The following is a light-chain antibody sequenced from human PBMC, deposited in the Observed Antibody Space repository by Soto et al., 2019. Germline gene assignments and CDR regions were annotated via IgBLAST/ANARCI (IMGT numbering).Light chain of an antibody. CDR2: LGS. Sequence: EIVMTQSPLSLPVTPGEPASISCRSNQSLLHRNGYNYLDWYLQKPGQSPQLLIYLGSHRASGVPDKFSGSESGTDFTLKISRVETEDVGVYYCMQALQTPTFGQGTKLEIK. CDR1: QSLLHRNGYNY. J-gene: IGKJ2*01. CDR3: MQALQTPT. V-gene: IGKV2-28*01.